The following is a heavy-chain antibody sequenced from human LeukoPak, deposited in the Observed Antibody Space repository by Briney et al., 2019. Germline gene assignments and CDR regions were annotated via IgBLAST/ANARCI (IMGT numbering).Heavy chain of an antibody. Sequence: GGSLRLSCAASGFTVSSQGMSWVRQAPGRGLEWVSGFSVSGDSTHYADSVKGRFTISRDNSKNTLYLQMNSLRAEDTAIYYCAKGRVTRLLTYYYMDVWGKGTTVTVSS. CDR1: GFTVSSQG. D-gene: IGHD5-18*01. CDR2: FSVSGDST. V-gene: IGHV3-23*01. J-gene: IGHJ6*03. CDR3: AKGRVTRLLTYYYMDV.